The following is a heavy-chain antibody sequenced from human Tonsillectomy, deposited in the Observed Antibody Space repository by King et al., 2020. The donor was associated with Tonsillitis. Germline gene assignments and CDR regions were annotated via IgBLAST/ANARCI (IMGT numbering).Heavy chain of an antibody. CDR2: IYYSGST. J-gene: IGHJ5*02. CDR3: ARPTPSWGLLGNWSAP. Sequence: QLQESGPGLVKPSETLSLTCTVSGGSISSSSYYWGWIRQPPGKGLEWIGSIYYSGSTYYNPSLKSRVTISVDTSKNQFSLKLSSVTAADTAVYYCARPTPSWGLLGNWSAPWAQGPLVT. CDR1: GGSISSSSYY. D-gene: IGHD1-26*01. V-gene: IGHV4-39*01.